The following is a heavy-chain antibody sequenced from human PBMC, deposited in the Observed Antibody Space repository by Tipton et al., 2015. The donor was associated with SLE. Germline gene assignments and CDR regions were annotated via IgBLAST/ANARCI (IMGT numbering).Heavy chain of an antibody. CDR3: VRDSKTSNS. V-gene: IGHV3-53*05. Sequence: GSLRLSCAVSGDSISSTYWWSWVRQAPGKGPEWVSVIYSGGKTYYSNSVKGRFTISRDDSKNTVYLQMNSLGPEDTALYYYVRDSKTSNSWGQGTLVTVSS. J-gene: IGHJ4*02. CDR2: IYSGGKT. CDR1: GDSISSTY.